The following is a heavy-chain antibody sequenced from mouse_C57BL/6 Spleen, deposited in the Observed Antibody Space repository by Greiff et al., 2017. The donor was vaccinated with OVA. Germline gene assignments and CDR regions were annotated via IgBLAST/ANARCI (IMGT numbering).Heavy chain of an antibody. V-gene: IGHV5-6*01. J-gene: IGHJ3*01. D-gene: IGHD2-4*01. CDR2: ISSGGSYT. CDR3: ARHVSYDYVWFAY. CDR1: GFTFSSYG. Sequence: EVHLVESGGDLVKPGGSLKLSCAASGFTFSSYGMSWVRQTPDKRLEWVATISSGGSYTYYPDSVKGRFTISRDNAKNTLYLQMSSLKSEDTAMYYCARHVSYDYVWFAYWGQGTLVTVSA.